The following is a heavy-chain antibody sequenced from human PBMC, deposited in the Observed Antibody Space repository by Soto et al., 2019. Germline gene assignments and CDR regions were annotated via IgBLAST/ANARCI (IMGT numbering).Heavy chain of an antibody. CDR3: AKDNPYDYIWGSYRFSGAGDAFDI. J-gene: IGHJ3*02. CDR1: GFTFSSYA. CDR2: ISGSGGST. Sequence: GGSLRLSCAASGFTFSSYAMSWVRQAPGKGLEWVSAISGSGGSTYYADSVKGRFTISRDNSKNTRYLQMNSLRAEDTAVYYCAKDNPYDYIWGSYRFSGAGDAFDIWGQGTMVTVSS. V-gene: IGHV3-23*01. D-gene: IGHD3-16*02.